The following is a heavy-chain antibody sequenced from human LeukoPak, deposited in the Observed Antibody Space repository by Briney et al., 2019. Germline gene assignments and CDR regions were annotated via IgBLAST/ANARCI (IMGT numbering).Heavy chain of an antibody. V-gene: IGHV1-18*01. CDR2: ISAYNGNT. J-gene: IGHJ3*02. D-gene: IGHD3-9*01. CDR1: GYTFSGYA. Sequence: ASVKVSCKASGYTFSGYAIHWVRQARGQRFEWMGCISAYNGNTNYAQKLQGRVTMTTDTSTSTAYMELRSLRSDDTAMYYCARGNYDILTGPRRTDAFDIWGQGTMVTVSS. CDR3: ARGNYDILTGPRRTDAFDI.